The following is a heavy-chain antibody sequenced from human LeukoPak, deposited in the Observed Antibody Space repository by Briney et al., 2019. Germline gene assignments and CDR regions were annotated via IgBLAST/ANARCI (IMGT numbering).Heavy chain of an antibody. D-gene: IGHD6-6*01. J-gene: IGHJ4*02. V-gene: IGHV5-51*01. CDR2: IYPGDSYT. CDR3: AIIERSSYYCHS. Sequence: GESLKISCKGSGYSFTSYWIGWVRQMPGKGLEWMGIIYPGDSYTNYSPSFQGHVTISADKSISTAYLQWSSLKASDTAMYYCAIIERSSYYCHSWGQGTLVTVSS. CDR1: GYSFTSYW.